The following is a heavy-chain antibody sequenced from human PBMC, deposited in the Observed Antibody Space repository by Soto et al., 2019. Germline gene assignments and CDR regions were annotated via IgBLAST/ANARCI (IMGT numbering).Heavy chain of an antibody. V-gene: IGHV1-46*03. CDR3: ARDQSWHDLVWCFYP. J-gene: IGHJ5*02. D-gene: IGHD1-1*01. CDR2: IYPGGVNI. CDR1: GYSFTSHY. Sequence: GASVKVSCKAIGYSFTSHYMHWVRQAPGQGLEWMGTIYPGGVNIGYAQKFKGRVTMTKDTSTSTVYMELNSLTSEDTAVHSCARDQSWHDLVWCFYPWG.